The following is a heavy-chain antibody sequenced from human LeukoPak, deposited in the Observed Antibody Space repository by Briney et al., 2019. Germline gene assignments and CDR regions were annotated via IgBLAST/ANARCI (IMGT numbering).Heavy chain of an antibody. CDR2: IKSKTDGGTT. CDR1: GFTFSSYW. CDR3: TTGYYDSAFDI. Sequence: GGSLRLSCAASGFTFSSYWMSWVRQAPGKGLEWVGRIKSKTDGGTTDYAAPVKGRFTISRDDSKNTLYLQMNSLKTEDTAVYYCTTGYYDSAFDIWGQGTMVTVSS. D-gene: IGHD3-3*01. J-gene: IGHJ3*02. V-gene: IGHV3-15*01.